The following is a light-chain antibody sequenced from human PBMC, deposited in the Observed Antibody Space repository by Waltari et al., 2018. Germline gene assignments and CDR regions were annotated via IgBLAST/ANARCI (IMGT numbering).Light chain of an antibody. CDR1: QSVLYSHTNKNY. V-gene: IGKV4-1*01. CDR3: QQYYTTPYT. Sequence: DIVMTQSPDSLAVSLGARATISGKSSQSVLYSHTNKNYLAWYQQKPGQPPKLLIYLASTRESWVPDRFSGSGSGTDFTLTVSSLQAEDVAVYYCQQYYTTPYTFGQGTKLEIK. J-gene: IGKJ2*01. CDR2: LAS.